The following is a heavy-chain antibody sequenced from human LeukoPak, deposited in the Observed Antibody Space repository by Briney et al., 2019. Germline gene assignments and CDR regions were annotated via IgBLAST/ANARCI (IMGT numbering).Heavy chain of an antibody. Sequence: PSETLSLTCAVYGGSFSGYYWSWIRQPPGKGLEWIGEINHSGSTNYNPSLKSRVTISVDTSKNQFSLKLSSVTAADTAVYYCARTAYSSGWYRINWYFDLWGRGTLVTVSS. CDR2: INHSGST. V-gene: IGHV4-34*01. CDR1: GGSFSGYY. J-gene: IGHJ2*01. CDR3: ARTAYSSGWYRINWYFDL. D-gene: IGHD6-19*01.